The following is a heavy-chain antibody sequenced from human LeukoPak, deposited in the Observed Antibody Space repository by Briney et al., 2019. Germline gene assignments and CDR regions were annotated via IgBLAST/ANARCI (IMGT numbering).Heavy chain of an antibody. J-gene: IGHJ2*01. CDR2: IRYDGSNK. V-gene: IGHV3-30*02. D-gene: IGHD4-17*01. CDR3: ARGGVVAVTESYWYFDL. CDR1: GFTFSSYG. Sequence: PGGSLRLSCAASGFTFSSYGMHWVRQAPGKGLEWVAFIRYDGSNKYYADSVKGRFTISRDNSKNTLYLQMNSLRAEDTAVYYCARGGVVAVTESYWYFDLWGRGTLVTVSS.